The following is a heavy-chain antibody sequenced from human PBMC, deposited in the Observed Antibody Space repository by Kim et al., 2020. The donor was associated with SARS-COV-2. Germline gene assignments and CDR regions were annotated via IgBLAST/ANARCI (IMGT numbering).Heavy chain of an antibody. V-gene: IGHV3-15*01. Sequence: VKGRFTISRDDSKNTLYLQMNSLKTEDTAVYYCTTEGDYYGSGSYLAFDIWGQGTMVTVSS. J-gene: IGHJ3*02. CDR3: TTEGDYYGSGSYLAFDI. D-gene: IGHD3-10*01.